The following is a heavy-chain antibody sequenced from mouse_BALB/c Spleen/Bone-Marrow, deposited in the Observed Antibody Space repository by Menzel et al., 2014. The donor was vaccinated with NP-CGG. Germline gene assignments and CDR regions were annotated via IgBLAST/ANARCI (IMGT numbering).Heavy chain of an antibody. V-gene: IGHV1-54*01. CDR1: GYAFTNYL. CDR3: ARGDLYYGNLYAMDY. Sequence: QVQLQQSGAELVRPGTSVKVSCKASGYAFTNYLIEWIKKRPGQGLEWIGVINPGSGGTNYNEKFKGKATLTADKSSSTAYMQLSSLTSDDPAVYFCARGDLYYGNLYAMDYWGQGTSVTVSS. CDR2: INPGSGGT. D-gene: IGHD2-1*01. J-gene: IGHJ4*01.